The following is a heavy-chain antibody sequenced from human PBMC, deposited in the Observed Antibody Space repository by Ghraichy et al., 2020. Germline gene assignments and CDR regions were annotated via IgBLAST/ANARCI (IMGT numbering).Heavy chain of an antibody. Sequence: SGPTLVKPTQTLTLTCTFSGFSLSTSGVGVGWIRQPPGKALEWLALIYWDDDKRYSPSLKSRLTITKDTSKNQVVLTMTNMDPVDTATYYCAHRQAQGGLPYYDFWSGYSPPDYYYYYMDVWGKGTTVTVSS. V-gene: IGHV2-5*02. CDR3: AHRQAQGGLPYYDFWSGYSPPDYYYYYMDV. CDR2: IYWDDDK. D-gene: IGHD3-3*01. J-gene: IGHJ6*03. CDR1: GFSLSTSGVG.